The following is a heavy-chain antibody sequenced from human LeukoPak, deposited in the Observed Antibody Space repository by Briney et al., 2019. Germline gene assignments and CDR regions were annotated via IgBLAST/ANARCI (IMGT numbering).Heavy chain of an antibody. J-gene: IGHJ4*02. V-gene: IGHV1-2*02. CDR1: GYTFTGYY. Sequence: ASVKVSCKASGYTFTGYYMHWVRQAPGQGLEWMGWINPNSGGTNYAQKFQGRVTMTRDTSISTAYMELSRLRSDDTAVYYCARDSVVVPAATTGDYWGQGTLVTVSS. D-gene: IGHD2-2*01. CDR2: INPNSGGT. CDR3: ARDSVVVPAATTGDY.